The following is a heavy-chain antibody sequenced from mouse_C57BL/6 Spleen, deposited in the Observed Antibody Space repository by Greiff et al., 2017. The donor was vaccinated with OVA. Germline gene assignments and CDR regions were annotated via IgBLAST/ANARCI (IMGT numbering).Heavy chain of an antibody. CDR1: GFSLTSHC. CDR2: IWGGGST. CDR3: AKREKIGFAY. Sequence: VQLKESGPGLVAPLQSLSITRTVPGFSLTSHCVDWVRQPPGKGLEWLGVIWGGGSTNYNSALISRLSISKDNSKSQVFLKMNSLQTDDTAMYYCAKREKIGFAYWGQGTLVTVSA. V-gene: IGHV2-9*01. D-gene: IGHD5-1-1*01. J-gene: IGHJ3*01.